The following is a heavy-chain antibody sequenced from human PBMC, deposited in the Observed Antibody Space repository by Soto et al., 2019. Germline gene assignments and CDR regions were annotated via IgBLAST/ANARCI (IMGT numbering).Heavy chain of an antibody. CDR1: GGSFSDFY. D-gene: IGHD6-19*01. CDR2: INHSGNT. J-gene: IGHJ4*02. V-gene: IGHV4-34*01. Sequence: NPSETLSLTCAVYGGSFSDFYWTWIRQIPGKRLEKIGEINHSGNTNYNPSLKSRVAIVDTSKNQFSLNLRFVTAADTAVYYCGPRGAVADPRGYWGQG. CDR3: GPRGAVADPRGY.